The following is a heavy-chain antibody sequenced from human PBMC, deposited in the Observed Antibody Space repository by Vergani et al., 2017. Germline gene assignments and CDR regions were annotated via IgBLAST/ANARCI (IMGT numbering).Heavy chain of an antibody. Sequence: QVQLVQSGAEVKKPGSSVKVPCKASGGTFSSYTISWVRQAPGQGLEWMGRIIPILGIANYAQKFQGRVTITADKSTSTAYMELSSLRSEDTAVYYCARMEIVVVAATPYYYYGMDVWGQGTTVTVSS. CDR1: GGTFSSYT. CDR3: ARMEIVVVAATPYYYYGMDV. J-gene: IGHJ6*02. V-gene: IGHV1-69*02. CDR2: IIPILGIA. D-gene: IGHD2-15*01.